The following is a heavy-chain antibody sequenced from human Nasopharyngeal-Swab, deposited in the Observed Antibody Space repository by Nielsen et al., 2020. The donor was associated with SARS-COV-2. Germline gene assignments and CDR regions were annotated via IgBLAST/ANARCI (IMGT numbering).Heavy chain of an antibody. J-gene: IGHJ6*02. CDR3: SRRRVTGIVGANRAYYYYGMDV. D-gene: IGHD1-26*01. V-gene: IGHV1-69*06. CDR1: GGTFSSYA. CDR2: IIPIFGTA. Sequence: SVMVSCKASGGTFSSYAISWVRQAPRQGLEWLVGIIPIFGTANYAQKFQGRVTIIADKSTSTAYMELSSLRSEDTAVYYCSRRRVTGIVGANRAYYYYGMDVWGQGTTVTVSS.